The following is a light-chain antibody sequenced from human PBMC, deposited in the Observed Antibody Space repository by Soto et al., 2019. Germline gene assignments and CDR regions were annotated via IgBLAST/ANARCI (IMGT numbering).Light chain of an antibody. J-gene: IGKJ1*01. CDR1: QGIATSQ. CDR3: QQFAASPRT. Sequence: EVVMTQSPATLSVSPGEGVTLSCRASQGIATSQLAWYQQKPGQAPRLLIGASTRATGIPDRFSDSGSGTDFTLTISRLEPEDFAVYYCQQFAASPRTFGQGTKVDIK. V-gene: IGKV3-20*01. CDR2: GAS.